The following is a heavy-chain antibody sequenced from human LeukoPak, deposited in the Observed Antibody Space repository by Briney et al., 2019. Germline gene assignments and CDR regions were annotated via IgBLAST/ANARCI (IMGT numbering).Heavy chain of an antibody. J-gene: IGHJ4*02. CDR2: ISSSGSTI. D-gene: IGHD2/OR15-2a*01. CDR3: LPLLSRPYVEDGFDI. Sequence: GGSLRLSCAASGFTFSSYNMNWVRQAPGKGLEWVSDISSSGSTIYFADSVKGRFTISRDNAKNSLYLQMNSLRAEDTAVYYCLPLLSRPYVEDGFDIWGQGTLVTVSS. V-gene: IGHV3-48*01. CDR1: GFTFSSYN.